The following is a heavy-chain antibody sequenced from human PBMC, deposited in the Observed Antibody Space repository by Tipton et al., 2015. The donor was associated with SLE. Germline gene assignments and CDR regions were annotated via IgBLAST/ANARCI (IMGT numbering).Heavy chain of an antibody. CDR3: ARAYGDNPFDY. CDR1: GGSISSSSYY. CDR2: INHSGST. V-gene: IGHV4-39*07. D-gene: IGHD4-17*01. J-gene: IGHJ4*02. Sequence: TLSLTCTVSGGSISSSSYYWGWIRQPPGKGLEWIGEINHSGSTNYNPSLKSRVTISVDTSKNQFSLKLNSVTAADTAVYYCARAYGDNPFDYWGQGTLVTVSS.